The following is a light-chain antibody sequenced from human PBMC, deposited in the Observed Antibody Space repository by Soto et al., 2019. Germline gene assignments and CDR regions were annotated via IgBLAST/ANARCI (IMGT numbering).Light chain of an antibody. V-gene: IGKV3-11*01. CDR2: DAS. CDR1: QSVSSY. CDR3: HQRSNWPPT. J-gene: IGKJ5*01. Sequence: EIVLTQSPATLSLSPGERATLSCRASQSVSSYLAWYQQKPGQAPRLLIYDASNRATGIPARFSGSGSGTYFTLTISSLEPEDFAVYYCHQRSNWPPTFGQGTRLEIK.